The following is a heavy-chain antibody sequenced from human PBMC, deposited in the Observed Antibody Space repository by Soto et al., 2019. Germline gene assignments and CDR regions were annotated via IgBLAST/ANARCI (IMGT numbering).Heavy chain of an antibody. J-gene: IGHJ4*02. CDR1: GFTFSSYA. V-gene: IGHV3-23*01. Sequence: EVQLLESGGGLVQPGGSLRLSCAASGFTFSSYAMSWVRQAPGKGLEWVSAISGSGGSTYYADSVKGRFTISRDNSKNTLYLQMNSLRAEDTAVYYCAKPRVAKQWLVPSYFDYWGQGTLVTVSS. CDR3: AKPRVAKQWLVPSYFDY. CDR2: ISGSGGST. D-gene: IGHD6-19*01.